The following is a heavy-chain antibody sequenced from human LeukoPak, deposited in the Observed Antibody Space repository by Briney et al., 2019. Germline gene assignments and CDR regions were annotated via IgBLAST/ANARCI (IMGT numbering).Heavy chain of an antibody. Sequence: GGSLILSCAASGFSFSSYGMSWVRHAPGRGLEWVSALTSSGGSTYYADSVKGRFTISRDNSRHTMYLQMNSLRADDTAVYFCAKDDLYGKFDYWGQGTLVTVSS. CDR2: LTSSGGST. CDR3: AKDDLYGKFDY. J-gene: IGHJ4*02. V-gene: IGHV3-23*01. CDR1: GFSFSSYG. D-gene: IGHD4-17*01.